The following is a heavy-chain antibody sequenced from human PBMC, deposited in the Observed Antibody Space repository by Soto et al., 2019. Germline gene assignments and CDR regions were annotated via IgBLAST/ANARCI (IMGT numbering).Heavy chain of an antibody. CDR1: GGSIGSYY. CDR3: ARVLYSNYVGHTFDP. D-gene: IGHD4-4*01. V-gene: IGHV4-59*01. Sequence: PSETLSLTCTVSGGSIGSYYWSWIRQPPGKGLEWIGYIYYSGSTNYNPSLKSRVTISVDTSKNQFSLKLSSVTAADTAVYYCARVLYSNYVGHTFDPWGQGTLVTVSS. CDR2: IYYSGST. J-gene: IGHJ5*02.